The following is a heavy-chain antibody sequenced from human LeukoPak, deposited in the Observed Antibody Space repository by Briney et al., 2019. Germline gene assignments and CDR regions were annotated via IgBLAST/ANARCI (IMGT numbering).Heavy chain of an antibody. CDR3: AGGYRYGYFDC. Sequence: SETLSLTCTVSRGSISSYYWSWIRQPPGKGLEWIGYIYYSGATNHNPSLKSRVTISVDTSKNQFSLKVSSVTAADTAMYYCAGGYRYGYFDCWGQGTLVTVSS. J-gene: IGHJ4*02. CDR1: RGSISSYY. D-gene: IGHD5-18*01. V-gene: IGHV4-59*08. CDR2: IYYSGAT.